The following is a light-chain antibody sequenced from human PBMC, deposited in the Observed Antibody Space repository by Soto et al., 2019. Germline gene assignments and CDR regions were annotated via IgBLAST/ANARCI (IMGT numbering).Light chain of an antibody. CDR3: QQSYHTLPLT. V-gene: IGKV1-39*01. Sequence: DIQMTQSPASLSASVGDRVTISCRASQSISGYLNWYQQKPGKAPELLIYAASTLQTGVPSRFSGSGSGTEFTLSINSLQPEDFATYYCQQSYHTLPLTFGGGTKVEV. CDR1: QSISGY. J-gene: IGKJ4*02. CDR2: AAS.